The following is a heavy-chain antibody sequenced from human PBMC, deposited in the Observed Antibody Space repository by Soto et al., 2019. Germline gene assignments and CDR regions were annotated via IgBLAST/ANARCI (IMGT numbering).Heavy chain of an antibody. J-gene: IGHJ6*02. CDR2: TSYSGNT. V-gene: IGHV4-30-4*01. Sequence: QVQLQESGPGLVKPSQTLSLTCSVSGASITSRGSYWTWIRQPPGKGLEWVGHTSYSGNTFYDSSLQSRLTISVDTSKNQFSLKMTSVTAADTAVYFCARETMWPSGRYYYYHMDVWGQGTTVPVSS. D-gene: IGHD3-10*01. CDR1: GASITSRGSY. CDR3: ARETMWPSGRYYYYHMDV.